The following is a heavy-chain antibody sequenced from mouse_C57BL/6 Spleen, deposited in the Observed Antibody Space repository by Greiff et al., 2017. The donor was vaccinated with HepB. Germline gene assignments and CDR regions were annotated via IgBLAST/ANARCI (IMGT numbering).Heavy chain of an antibody. CDR1: GYTFTSYW. CDR3: ARGYYGHYYAMDY. CDR2: IHPNSGST. D-gene: IGHD1-1*01. J-gene: IGHJ4*01. Sequence: VQLQQSGAELVKPGASVKLSCKASGYTFTSYWMHWVKQRPGQGLEWIGMIHPNSGSTNYNEKLKSKATLTVDKSSSTAYMQLSSLTSEDSAVYYCARGYYGHYYAMDYWGQGTSVTVSS. V-gene: IGHV1-64*01.